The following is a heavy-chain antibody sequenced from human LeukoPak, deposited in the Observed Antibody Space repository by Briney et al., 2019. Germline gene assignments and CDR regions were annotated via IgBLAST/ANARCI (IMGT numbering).Heavy chain of an antibody. CDR2: IRYSGST. CDR3: ADYDFWSGFYYMDV. Sequence: PSETLSLTCTVPGGSISSSSYYWGWLRQPPGRGLEWLGSIRYSGSTYYNPSLKSRVTISVATSKSQFSLKLSSVTAADTAVYYCADYDFWSGFYYMDVWGKGTTVTVSS. V-gene: IGHV4-39*01. D-gene: IGHD3-3*01. CDR1: GGSISSSSYY. J-gene: IGHJ6*03.